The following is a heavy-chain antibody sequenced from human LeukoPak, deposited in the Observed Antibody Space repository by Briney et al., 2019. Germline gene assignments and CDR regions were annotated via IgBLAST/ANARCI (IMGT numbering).Heavy chain of an antibody. J-gene: IGHJ3*02. CDR2: IYYSGST. CDR3: ARAGSGSGWYDAFDI. V-gene: IGHV4-59*01. CDR1: VGSTSSYY. D-gene: IGHD6-19*01. Sequence: PLEGPSLTCVEPVGSTSSYYGCWIRQPLGKRLWRGWYIYYSGSTNYNPSLKSRVTISVDTSKNQFSLKLSSVTAADTAVYYCARAGSGSGWYDAFDIWGQGTMVTVSS.